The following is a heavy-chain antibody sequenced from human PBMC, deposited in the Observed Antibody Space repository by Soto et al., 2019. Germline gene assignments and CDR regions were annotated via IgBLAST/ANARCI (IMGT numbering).Heavy chain of an antibody. Sequence: QVQLVQSGAEVKKPGSSVKVSCKASGGTFSSYTISWVRQAPGQGVEWMGRIIPILGIANYAQKFQGRVTITADKSTSTAYMELSSLRSEDTAVYYCARDQPHVVVSFGEQIDAFDIWGQGTMVTVSS. CDR1: GGTFSSYT. CDR3: ARDQPHVVVSFGEQIDAFDI. D-gene: IGHD2-15*01. J-gene: IGHJ3*02. CDR2: IIPILGIA. V-gene: IGHV1-69*08.